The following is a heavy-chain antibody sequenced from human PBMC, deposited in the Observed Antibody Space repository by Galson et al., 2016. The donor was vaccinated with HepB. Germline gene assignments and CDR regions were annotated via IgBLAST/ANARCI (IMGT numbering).Heavy chain of an antibody. CDR2: IGTARDT. V-gene: IGHV3-13*01. D-gene: IGHD2-8*02. Sequence: SLRLSCEASGFPFSSYDMHWVRQSTGKGLEWVPGIGTARDTFYAGHVKGRFNISRENAENSLYLQMNSLRVGDTAVYYCARGGLGYCTGGGCTPFDPWGQGTLVTVSS. J-gene: IGHJ5*02. CDR1: GFPFSSYD. CDR3: ARGGLGYCTGGGCTPFDP.